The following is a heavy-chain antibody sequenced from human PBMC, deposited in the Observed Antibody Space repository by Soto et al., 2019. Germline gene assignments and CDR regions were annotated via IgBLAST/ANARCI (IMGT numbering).Heavy chain of an antibody. CDR3: VRGSKSIDI. CDR1: RFTLSDYY. J-gene: IGHJ3*02. V-gene: IGHV3-72*01. CDR2: SRNKANSYTT. Sequence: EVQLVESGGDLVQPGGSLRLSCAVARFTLSDYYMDWVRQAPGKGLEWVGRSRNKANSYTTAYAASVKGRFTVSRDDTINSLYVQMNSLKIEDTAVYYSVRGSKSIDIWGHGTMVIVS.